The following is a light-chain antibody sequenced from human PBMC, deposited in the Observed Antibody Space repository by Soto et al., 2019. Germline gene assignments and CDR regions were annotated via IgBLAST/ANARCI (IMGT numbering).Light chain of an antibody. Sequence: EIVLTQSPATLSLSPGERATLSCRASQSVSSYLAWYQQKPGQAPRLLIYDASNRATGIPARFSGSGSGTDFTLTISSLEPEDFAVYYCLQHNSHPYTFGQGTKLEIK. J-gene: IGKJ2*01. CDR3: LQHNSHPYT. V-gene: IGKV3-11*01. CDR1: QSVSSY. CDR2: DAS.